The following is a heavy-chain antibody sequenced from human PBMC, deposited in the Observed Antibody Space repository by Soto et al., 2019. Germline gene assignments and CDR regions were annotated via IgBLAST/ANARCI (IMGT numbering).Heavy chain of an antibody. CDR3: ARDLTTSSTDGPLDP. D-gene: IGHD1-1*01. CDR2: IHYTGST. CDR1: CGSMSRYY. Sequence: SETLSLTCTVSCGSMSRYYWTWIRQPPGKGLEWIGNIHYTGSTNYNPSLKSRVTILLGTSTSQFSLKVSSVTAADTAVYYCARDLTTSSTDGPLDPWGHGTLVTVSS. J-gene: IGHJ5*02. V-gene: IGHV4-59*01.